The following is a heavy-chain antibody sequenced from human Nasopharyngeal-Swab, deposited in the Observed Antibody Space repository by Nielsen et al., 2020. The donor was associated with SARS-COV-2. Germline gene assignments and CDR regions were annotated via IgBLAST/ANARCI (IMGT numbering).Heavy chain of an antibody. CDR2: VVYSGRT. Sequence: SETLSLTCTVSGGSISSYYWSRIRQPPGKGLEWIGYVVYSGRTNYNPSLKSRVTISVDTSKDQFSLKLNSVTAADTAMYFCARTTTTTPFDSWGQGTLVAVSS. J-gene: IGHJ4*02. V-gene: IGHV4-59*01. D-gene: IGHD1-1*01. CDR3: ARTTTTTPFDS. CDR1: GGSISSYY.